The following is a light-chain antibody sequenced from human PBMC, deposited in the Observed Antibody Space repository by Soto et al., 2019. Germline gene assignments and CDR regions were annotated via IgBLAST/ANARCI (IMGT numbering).Light chain of an antibody. Sequence: QSALTQPPSVSGSPGQSVTISCTGTSSDVGRYNHVSWYQQPPRTAPKLMIYDVNNRPSGVPDRFSGSKSGNTASLTISGLLAEDEADYYCSSYTTSGSSFVVFGGGTKVTVL. CDR2: DVN. CDR3: SSYTTSGSSFVV. J-gene: IGLJ2*01. CDR1: SSDVGRYNH. V-gene: IGLV2-18*02.